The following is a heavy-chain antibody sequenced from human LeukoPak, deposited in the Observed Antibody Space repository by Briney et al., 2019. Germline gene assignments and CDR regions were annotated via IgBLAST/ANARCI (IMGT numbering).Heavy chain of an antibody. CDR3: ARGGYDSSGFDFDY. D-gene: IGHD3-22*01. J-gene: IGHJ4*02. CDR2: MNPNSGNT. Sequence: ASVKVSCKASGYTFTSYDINWVRQATGQGLEWMGWMNPNSGNTGYAQKFQGRVTMTRNTSISTDYMELSSLRSEDTAVYYCARGGYDSSGFDFDYWGQGTLVTVSS. V-gene: IGHV1-8*01. CDR1: GYTFTSYD.